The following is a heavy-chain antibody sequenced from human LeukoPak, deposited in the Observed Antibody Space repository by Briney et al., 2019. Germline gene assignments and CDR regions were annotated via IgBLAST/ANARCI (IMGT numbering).Heavy chain of an antibody. CDR2: IHYSGST. CDR1: GGSISNYF. D-gene: IGHD5-12*01. J-gene: IGHJ4*02. V-gene: IGHV4-59*01. Sequence: SETLSLTCTVSGGSISNYFWNWIRQPPGKGLEWIGFIHYSGSTNYNPSLKSRVAISVGTSNNQFSLKLSSVTAADAAVYFRARGQADIVATMKYWGQGTLVTVSS. CDR3: ARGQADIVATMKY.